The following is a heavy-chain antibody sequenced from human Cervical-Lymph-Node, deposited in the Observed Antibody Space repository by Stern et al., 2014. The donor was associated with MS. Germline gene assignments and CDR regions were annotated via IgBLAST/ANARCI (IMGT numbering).Heavy chain of an antibody. CDR2: IIPIFGTA. CDR1: GDAFNNYG. Sequence: VQLEESWPEVKKPWSSVRVSCKTSGDAFNNYGGSGVRQVPGQGLEWMGGIIPIFGTANYAQKFQGRVTISADESTGTVYMELSSLKSEDTAMYYCARDRDYGGQAKRAYGMDVWGQGTTVTVSS. D-gene: IGHD4-23*01. J-gene: IGHJ6*02. V-gene: IGHV1-69*01. CDR3: ARDRDYGGQAKRAYGMDV.